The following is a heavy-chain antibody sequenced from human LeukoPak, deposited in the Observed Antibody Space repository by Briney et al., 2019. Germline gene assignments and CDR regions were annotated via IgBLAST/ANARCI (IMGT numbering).Heavy chain of an antibody. CDR1: GFTFSSYG. Sequence: GGSLRLSCAASGFTFSSYGMHWVRQAPGKGLEWVAVISYDGSNKYCADSVKGRFTISRDNSKNTLYLQMNSLRAEDTAVYYCAKEGHGSSLDYWGQGTLVTVSS. V-gene: IGHV3-30*18. CDR3: AKEGHGSSLDY. J-gene: IGHJ4*02. D-gene: IGHD6-13*01. CDR2: ISYDGSNK.